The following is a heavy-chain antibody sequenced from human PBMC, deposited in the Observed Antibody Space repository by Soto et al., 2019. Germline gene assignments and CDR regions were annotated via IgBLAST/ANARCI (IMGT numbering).Heavy chain of an antibody. Sequence: QVQLVESGGGVVQPGRSLRLSCAASGFTFRSYTMHGVRQAPGKGLEWVAVISYDGSNKYYADSVKGRFTISRDNSKNTLYLQMNSLRGQDPAVYYCARDPTTHWSGYSEPNWFDPWGQGTLVTVSS. CDR3: ARDPTTHWSGYSEPNWFDP. V-gene: IGHV3-30-3*01. J-gene: IGHJ5*02. D-gene: IGHD3-3*01. CDR1: GFTFRSYT. CDR2: ISYDGSNK.